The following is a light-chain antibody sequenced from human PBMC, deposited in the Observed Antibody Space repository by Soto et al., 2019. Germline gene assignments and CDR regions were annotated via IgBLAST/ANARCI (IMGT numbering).Light chain of an antibody. CDR2: DNN. V-gene: IGLV1-51*01. CDR3: GTWDSSLSAVV. Sequence: QSVLTQPPSVSAAPGQKVTISFSGSSSNNGNNYVSWYQQLPGTAPKLLIYDNNKRPSGIPDRFSGSKSGTSATLGITGLQTGDEADYYCGTWDSSLSAVVFGGGTKVTVL. CDR1: SSNNGNNY. J-gene: IGLJ2*01.